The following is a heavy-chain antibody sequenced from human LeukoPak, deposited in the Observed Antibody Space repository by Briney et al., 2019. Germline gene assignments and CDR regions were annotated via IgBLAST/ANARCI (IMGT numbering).Heavy chain of an antibody. D-gene: IGHD6-19*01. Sequence: SETLSLTCAVYGGSFSGYYWSWIRQPPGKGLEWIGEINHSGSTNYSPSLKSRVTISVDTSKNQFSLKLSSVTAADTAAYYCARSGEAVAGTPDYWGQGTLVTVSS. CDR2: INHSGST. V-gene: IGHV4-34*01. CDR3: ARSGEAVAGTPDY. J-gene: IGHJ4*02. CDR1: GGSFSGYY.